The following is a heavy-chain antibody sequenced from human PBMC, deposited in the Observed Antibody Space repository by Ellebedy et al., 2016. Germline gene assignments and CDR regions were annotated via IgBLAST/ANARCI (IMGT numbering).Heavy chain of an antibody. J-gene: IGHJ4*02. D-gene: IGHD6-19*01. CDR1: GFTFSSYA. CDR2: ISGSGGST. CDR3: AKGTSSGGEYYFDY. V-gene: IGHV3-23*01. Sequence: GGSLRLXXAASGFTFSSYAMSWVRQAPGKGLEWVSAISGSGGSTYYADSVKGRFTISRDNSKNTLYLQMNSLRAEDTAVYYCAKGTSSGGEYYFDYWGQGTLVTVSS.